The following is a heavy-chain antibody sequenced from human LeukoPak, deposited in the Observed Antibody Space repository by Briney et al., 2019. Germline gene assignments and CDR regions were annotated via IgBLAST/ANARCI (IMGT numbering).Heavy chain of an antibody. Sequence: PSETLSLTCTVSGGSVSSASYYWGWIRQPPGKGLEWIGYIYYSGSTNYNPSLKSRVTISVDTSKNQFSLKLSSVTAAATAVYYYAREMEDSSSWYFDWGQGTLVTVSS. D-gene: IGHD6-13*01. CDR2: IYYSGST. CDR1: GGSVSSASYY. CDR3: AREMEDSSSWYFD. V-gene: IGHV4-61*01. J-gene: IGHJ4*02.